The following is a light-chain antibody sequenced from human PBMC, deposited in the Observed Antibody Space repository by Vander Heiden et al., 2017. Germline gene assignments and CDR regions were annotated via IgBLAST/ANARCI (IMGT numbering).Light chain of an antibody. CDR1: SSDVGGYNF. Sequence: QSALTQPVSVSGSPGQSITISCTGTSSDVGGYNFVSWYQQHPDKAPKLMIYEVSNRPSGVSNRFSGSKSGNTASLTISGLQAEDEADYYCSSYTSSTTLVFGTGTKVTVL. CDR2: EVS. CDR3: SSYTSSTTLV. V-gene: IGLV2-14*01. J-gene: IGLJ1*01.